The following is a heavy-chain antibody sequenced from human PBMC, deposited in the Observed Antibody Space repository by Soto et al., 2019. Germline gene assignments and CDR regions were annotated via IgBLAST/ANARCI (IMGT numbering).Heavy chain of an antibody. CDR3: ARDMPGAVVPAARSAAFDI. V-gene: IGHV4-31*03. Sequence: SETLSLTCTVSGGSISSGGYYWSWIRQHPGKGLEWIGYIYYSGSTYYNPSLKSRVTISVDTSKNQFSLKLSSVTAADTAVYYCARDMPGAVVPAARSAAFDIWGQGTMVTVSS. J-gene: IGHJ3*02. D-gene: IGHD2-2*01. CDR2: IYYSGST. CDR1: GGSISSGGYY.